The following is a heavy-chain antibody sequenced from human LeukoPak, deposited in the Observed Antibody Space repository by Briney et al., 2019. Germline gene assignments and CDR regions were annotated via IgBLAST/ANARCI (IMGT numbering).Heavy chain of an antibody. CDR3: ARGGHIVVVTAIPDAFDI. CDR2: INHSGST. V-gene: IGHV4-4*02. Sequence: SETLSLTCAVSGGSISSSNWWSWVRQPPGKGLEWIGEINHSGSTNYNPSLKSRVTISVDTSKNQFSLKLSSVTAADTAVYYCARGGHIVVVTAIPDAFDIWGQGTMVTVSS. J-gene: IGHJ3*02. D-gene: IGHD2-21*02. CDR1: GGSISSSNW.